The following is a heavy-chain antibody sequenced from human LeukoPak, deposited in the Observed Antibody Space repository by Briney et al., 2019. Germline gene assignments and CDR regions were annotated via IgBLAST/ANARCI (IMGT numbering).Heavy chain of an antibody. CDR3: ARVRGWKYFDY. CDR2: ISSSSSNI. J-gene: IGHJ4*02. D-gene: IGHD1-1*01. Sequence: PGGSLRLSCAASGFTFSSYSMNWVRQAPGKGLEWVSSISSSSSNIYYADSVKGRFTISSDNSKNTLYLQMNSLRAEDTAVYYCARVRGWKYFDYWGQGTLVTVSS. CDR1: GFTFSSYS. V-gene: IGHV3-21*01.